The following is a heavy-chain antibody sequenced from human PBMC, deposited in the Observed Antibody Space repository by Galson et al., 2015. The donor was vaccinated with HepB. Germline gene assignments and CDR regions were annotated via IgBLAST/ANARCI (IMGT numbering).Heavy chain of an antibody. D-gene: IGHD1-26*01. CDR3: AKDIRLGLRGSYSDLDY. CDR1: GFTFSSYA. CDR2: ISGSGGST. J-gene: IGHJ4*02. V-gene: IGHV3-23*01. Sequence: SLRLSCAASGFTFSSYAMSWVRQAPGKGLEWVSAISGSGGSTYYADSVKGRFTISRDNSKNTLYLQMNSLRAEDTAVYYCAKDIRLGLRGSYSDLDYWGQGTLVTVSS.